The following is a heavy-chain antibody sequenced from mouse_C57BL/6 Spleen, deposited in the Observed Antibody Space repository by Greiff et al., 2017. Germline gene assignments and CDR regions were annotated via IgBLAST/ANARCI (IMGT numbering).Heavy chain of an antibody. CDR1: GYTFTDYY. J-gene: IGHJ2*01. CDR3: AGLRQYYFDY. V-gene: IGHV1-84*01. CDR2: IYPGSGNT. D-gene: IGHD2-2*01. Sequence: VQLQQSGPELVKPGASVKISCKASGYTFTDYYINWVKQRPGQGLEWIGWIYPGSGNTTYNEQFTGKATWTVDTSSSTAYMQLSSLTSEDSAVYFCAGLRQYYFDYWGQGTTLTVSS.